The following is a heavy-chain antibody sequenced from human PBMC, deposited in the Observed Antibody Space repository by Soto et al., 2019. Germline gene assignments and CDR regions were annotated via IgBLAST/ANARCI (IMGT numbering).Heavy chain of an antibody. CDR1: GFTFSAYA. Sequence: EVQLLESGGGVVQPGGSLRLSCAASGFTFSAYAMSWVRQAPGKGLQWVSGVGGSDTDKHYADSVRGRFTVSRDNFKNTLYLQMNSLRADDTAVCYCAKDATAVNGVWDPFDMWGQGTEVSVSS. CDR3: AKDATAVNGVWDPFDM. J-gene: IGHJ3*02. V-gene: IGHV3-23*01. CDR2: VGGSDTDK. D-gene: IGHD2-8*01.